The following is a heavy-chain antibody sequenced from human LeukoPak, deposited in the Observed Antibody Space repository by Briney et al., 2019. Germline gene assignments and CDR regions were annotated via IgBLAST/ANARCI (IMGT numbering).Heavy chain of an antibody. D-gene: IGHD5-24*01. CDR3: ASGRDGYNYRKIGLDY. Sequence: ASVKVSCKASGYTFTNYSIIWVRQAPGQGLEWMGWISTYNGKTNYAQNLQGRVTMTTDTSTSTAYMELRSLRSDDTAVYYCASGRDGYNYRKIGLDYWGQGTLVTVSS. J-gene: IGHJ4*02. V-gene: IGHV1-18*01. CDR2: ISTYNGKT. CDR1: GYTFTNYS.